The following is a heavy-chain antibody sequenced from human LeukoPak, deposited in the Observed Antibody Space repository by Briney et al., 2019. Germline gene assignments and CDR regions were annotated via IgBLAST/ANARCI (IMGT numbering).Heavy chain of an antibody. D-gene: IGHD3-10*01. CDR1: GGTFSSYA. Sequence: SVKVSCKASGGTFSSYAISWVRQAPGQGLEWMGGIIPIFGTANYAQKFQGRVTITADKSTSTAYMELSSLRSEDTAVYYCARDGGRTMVRGVTRRGMDVWGKGTTVTVSP. J-gene: IGHJ6*04. V-gene: IGHV1-69*06. CDR3: ARDGGRTMVRGVTRRGMDV. CDR2: IIPIFGTA.